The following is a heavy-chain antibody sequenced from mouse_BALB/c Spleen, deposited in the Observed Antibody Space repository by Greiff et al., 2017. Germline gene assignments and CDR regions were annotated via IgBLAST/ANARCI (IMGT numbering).Heavy chain of an antibody. CDR2: IDPENGNT. V-gene: IGHV14-1*02. CDR1: GFNIKDYY. Sequence: VQLQPSGAELVRPGALVKLSCKASGFNIKDYYMHWVKQRPEQGLEWIGWIDPENGNTIYDPKFQGKASITADTSSNTAYLQLSSLTSEDTVVYYCASLDYWGQGTSGT. CDR3: ASLDY. J-gene: IGHJ4*01.